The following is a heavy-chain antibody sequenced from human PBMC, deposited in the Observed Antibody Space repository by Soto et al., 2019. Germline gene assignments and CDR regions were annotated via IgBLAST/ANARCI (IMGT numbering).Heavy chain of an antibody. CDR1: GFTFTRYS. V-gene: IGHV3-21*01. J-gene: IGHJ6*02. Sequence: GGSLRLSCADSGFTFTRYSMNWVRQAPGKGLEWVSSISRSTSFIYYGDSVRGRFIISRDNAKNSLDLQMDSLRVEDTAVYYCARENKDVNKSTSISSGFHGMDVWGQGTTVTVSS. CDR3: ARENKDVNKSTSISSGFHGMDV. CDR2: ISRSTSFI. D-gene: IGHD2-2*01.